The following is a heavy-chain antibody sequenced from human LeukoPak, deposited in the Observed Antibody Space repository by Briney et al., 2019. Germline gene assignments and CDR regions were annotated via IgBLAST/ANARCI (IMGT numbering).Heavy chain of an antibody. CDR3: ARDRGVVVAATVDY. CDR2: ISAYNGNT. J-gene: IGHJ4*02. V-gene: IGHV1-18*01. D-gene: IGHD2-15*01. CDR1: GYTFTSYG. Sequence: ASVKVSCKASGYTFTSYGISWVRQAPGQGLEWMGWISAYNGNTNYAQKLQGRVTMTTDTSTSTAYMELRSLRSDDTAVYYCARDRGVVVAATVDYWGQGTPVTVSS.